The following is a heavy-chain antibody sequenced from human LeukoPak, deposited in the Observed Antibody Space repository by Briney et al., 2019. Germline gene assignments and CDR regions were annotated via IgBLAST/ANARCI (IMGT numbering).Heavy chain of an antibody. J-gene: IGHJ3*02. CDR2: IYSGGST. CDR1: GFTVSSNY. Sequence: GGSLRLSCAASGFTVSSNYMSWVRQAPGKGLEWVSVIYSGGSTYYADSVKGRFTISRDNSKNTLYLQMNSLRAEDTAVYYCARGISYASRVDAFDIWGQGTMVTVSS. D-gene: IGHD5-18*01. CDR3: ARGISYASRVDAFDI. V-gene: IGHV3-66*01.